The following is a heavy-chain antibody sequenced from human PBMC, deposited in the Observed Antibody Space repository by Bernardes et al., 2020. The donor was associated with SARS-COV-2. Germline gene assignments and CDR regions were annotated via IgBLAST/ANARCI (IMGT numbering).Heavy chain of an antibody. CDR2: INSDGSST. V-gene: IGHV3-74*01. CDR1: RFTISSYW. J-gene: IGHJ6*02. D-gene: IGHD1-26*01. Sequence: GYLRLASAVSRFTISSYWMHWVRPAPGKGLVWVSRINSDGSSTSYADSVKGRFTISRDNAKNTLYLQMNSLRAEDTAVYYCARDRVVGATMIWDYYYYGMDVWGQGTTVTVSS. CDR3: ARDRVVGATMIWDYYYYGMDV.